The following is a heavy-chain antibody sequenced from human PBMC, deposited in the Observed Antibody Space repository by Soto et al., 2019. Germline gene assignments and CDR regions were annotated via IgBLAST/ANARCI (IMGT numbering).Heavy chain of an antibody. V-gene: IGHV1-2*02. CDR3: ATDSNLDY. Sequence: ASVKVACKASGYTFTGYYMHWVRQAPGQWLEWMGWINPNSGGKNYAQKFQGRVTMTRDTSISTAYMEMSRLRSDDTAVYYCATDSNLDYWGQGTLVAVSS. J-gene: IGHJ4*02. CDR1: GYTFTGYY. CDR2: INPNSGGK. D-gene: IGHD4-4*01.